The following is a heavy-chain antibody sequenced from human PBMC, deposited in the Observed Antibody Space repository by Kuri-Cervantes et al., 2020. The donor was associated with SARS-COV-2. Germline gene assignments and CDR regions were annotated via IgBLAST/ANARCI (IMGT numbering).Heavy chain of an antibody. CDR1: GGSISSSSYY. J-gene: IGHJ3*02. Sequence: ESLKISCTVSGGSISSSSYYWGWIRQPPGKGLEWCGSIYYSGSTYYNPSLKSRVTISVDTSKNQFSLKLSSVTAADTAVYYCARGHWSGYSNAAEMGAFDIWGQGTMVTVSS. CDR2: IYYSGST. V-gene: IGHV4-39*07. CDR3: ARGHWSGYSNAAEMGAFDI. D-gene: IGHD3-3*01.